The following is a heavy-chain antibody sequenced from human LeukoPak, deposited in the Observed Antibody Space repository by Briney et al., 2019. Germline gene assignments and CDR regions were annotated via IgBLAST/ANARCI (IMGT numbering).Heavy chain of an antibody. D-gene: IGHD6-13*01. V-gene: IGHV4-39*07. CDR3: ARAGKLAAGGYYYYYYMDV. CDR1: GGSISSSSYY. Sequence: SETLSLTCTVSGGSISSSSYYWGWIRQPPGKGLEWIGSIYYSGSTYYNPSLKSRVTISVDTSKNQFSLKLSSVTAADTAVYYCARAGKLAAGGYYYYYYMDVWGKGTTVTISS. CDR2: IYYSGST. J-gene: IGHJ6*03.